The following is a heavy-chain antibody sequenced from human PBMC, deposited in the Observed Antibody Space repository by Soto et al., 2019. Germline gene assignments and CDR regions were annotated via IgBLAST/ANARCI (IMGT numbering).Heavy chain of an antibody. D-gene: IGHD3-22*01. CDR3: AREETAIVD. V-gene: IGHV1-69*06. J-gene: IGHJ4*02. CDR2: IIPMFGTA. CDR1: GGTFSTYP. Sequence: QVQLVQSGAEVKKPGSSVKVSCTPSGGTFSTYPISWVRQAPGQGLEWMGGIIPMFGTANYAQRFQGRVTITADKSTSTVYMELRSLRSDDTAVYYCAREETAIVDWGQGTLVTVSS.